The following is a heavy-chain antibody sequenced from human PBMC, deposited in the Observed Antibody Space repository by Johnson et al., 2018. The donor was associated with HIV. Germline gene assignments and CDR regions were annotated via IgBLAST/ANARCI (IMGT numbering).Heavy chain of an antibody. V-gene: IGHV3-48*04. J-gene: IGHJ3*02. CDR1: GLTFSSYA. CDR2: ISSSGSTI. D-gene: IGHD1-7*01. CDR3: AKDRRELPSPFDI. Sequence: VQLVESGGGVVQPGRSLRLSCAASGLTFSSYAMYCVRQAPGKGLEWVSYISSSGSTIYYADSVKGRFTISRDNAKNSLYLQMNSLRAEDTAVYYCAKDRRELPSPFDIWGQGTMVTVSS.